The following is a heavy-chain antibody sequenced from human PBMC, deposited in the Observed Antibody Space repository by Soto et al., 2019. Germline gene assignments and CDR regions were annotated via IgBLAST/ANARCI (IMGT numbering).Heavy chain of an antibody. D-gene: IGHD5-18*01. V-gene: IGHV3-21*04. CDR3: ARDPVSIQLWSSNCFDP. CDR1: GFTFSSDS. CDR2: ISSSSSYI. Sequence: GGSLRLSCAASGFTFSSDSMNWVRQAPGNGLEWVSSISSSSSYIYYADSVKGRFPISRDNAKSSLYLQMNSLRAEYTAVYYCARDPVSIQLWSSNCFDPGGQGTLVTVSS. J-gene: IGHJ5*02.